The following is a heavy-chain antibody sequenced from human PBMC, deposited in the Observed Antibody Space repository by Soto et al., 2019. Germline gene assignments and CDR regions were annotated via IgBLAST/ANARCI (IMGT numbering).Heavy chain of an antibody. Sequence: QVPLLQSGAAVKKPGSSVTVSCKASGGTFSSYAISWVRQAPGQGLEWMGGIIPIFGTANYAQKFQGRVTITADESTSTAYMELSSLRSEDTAVYYCARDRRYFDYWGQGTLVTFSS. J-gene: IGHJ4*02. V-gene: IGHV1-69*01. CDR2: IIPIFGTA. CDR3: ARDRRYFDY. CDR1: GGTFSSYA.